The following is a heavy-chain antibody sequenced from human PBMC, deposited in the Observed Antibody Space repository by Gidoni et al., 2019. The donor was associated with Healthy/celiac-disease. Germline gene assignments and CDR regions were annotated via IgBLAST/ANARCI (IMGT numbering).Heavy chain of an antibody. CDR1: GGTFSSYA. Sequence: QVQLVQSGAEVMKPGSSVKVSCKASGGTFSSYAISWVRQAPGQGLEWMGGIIPIFGTANYAQKFQGRVTITADESTSTAYMELSSLRSEDTAVYYCARDYGIAAAGTEPYNWFDPWGQGTLVTVSS. D-gene: IGHD6-13*01. V-gene: IGHV1-69*01. CDR3: ARDYGIAAAGTEPYNWFDP. J-gene: IGHJ5*02. CDR2: IIPIFGTA.